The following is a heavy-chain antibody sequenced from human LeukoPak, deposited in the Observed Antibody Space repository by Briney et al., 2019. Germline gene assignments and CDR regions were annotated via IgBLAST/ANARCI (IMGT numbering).Heavy chain of an antibody. CDR2: INHSGST. J-gene: IGHJ4*02. CDR3: ARTQDGYIDY. CDR1: GGSFSGYY. D-gene: IGHD5-24*01. Sequence: SETLSLTCAVYGGSFSGYYWSWICQPPGKGLEWIGEINHSGSTNYNPSLKSRVTISVDTSKNQFSLKLSSVTAADTAVYYCARTQDGYIDYWGQGTLVTVSS. V-gene: IGHV4-34*01.